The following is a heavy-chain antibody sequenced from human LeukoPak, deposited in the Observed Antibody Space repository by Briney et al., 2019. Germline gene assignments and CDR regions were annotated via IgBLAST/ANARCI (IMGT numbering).Heavy chain of an antibody. D-gene: IGHD3-16*02. CDR3: ASRVYVWGSYRQGDYFDY. Sequence: SETLSLTCTVSGGSVSNGSYYWSWIRQPPGKGLEWIGYIYYSGSTNYNPSLKSRVTISVDTSKNQFSLKLSSVTAADTAVYYCASRVYVWGSYRQGDYFDYWGQGTLVTVSS. CDR1: GGSVSNGSYY. CDR2: IYYSGST. V-gene: IGHV4-61*01. J-gene: IGHJ4*02.